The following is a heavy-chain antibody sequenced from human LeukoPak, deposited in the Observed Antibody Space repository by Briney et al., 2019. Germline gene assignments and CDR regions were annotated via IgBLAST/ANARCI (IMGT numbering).Heavy chain of an antibody. CDR3: ARGEQQLVLYYYYMDV. CDR1: GYTFTGYY. CDR2: INPNSGGT. Sequence: ASVKVSCKASGYTFTGYYMHWVRQAPGHGLEWMGWINPNSGGTNYAQKFQGRVTMTRDTSISTAYMELSRLRSDDTAVYYCARGEQQLVLYYYYMDVWGKGTTVTVSS. D-gene: IGHD6-13*01. V-gene: IGHV1-2*02. J-gene: IGHJ6*03.